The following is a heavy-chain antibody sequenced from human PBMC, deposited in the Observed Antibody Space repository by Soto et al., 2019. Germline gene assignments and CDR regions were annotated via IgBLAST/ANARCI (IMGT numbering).Heavy chain of an antibody. CDR3: ARCLGVPLQYNWFDP. J-gene: IGHJ5*02. Sequence: QVQLQQWGAGLLKPSETLSLTCAVYGGSFSGYYWSWIRQPPGKGLEWIGEINHSGSTNYNPSLKSRVTISVDTSKNQFSLKLSSVTAADPAVYYCARCLGVPLQYNWFDPWGQGTLVTVSS. V-gene: IGHV4-34*01. CDR1: GGSFSGYY. CDR2: INHSGST.